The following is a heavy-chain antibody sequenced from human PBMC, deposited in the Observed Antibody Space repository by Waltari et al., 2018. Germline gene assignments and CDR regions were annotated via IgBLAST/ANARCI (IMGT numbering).Heavy chain of an antibody. Sequence: QVQLVESGGGVVQPGGSLRLSCAASGFTFSSYGMHWVRQAPGKGLEWVAFIRYDGSNKYYADSVKGRFTISRDNSKNTLYLQMNSLRAEDTAVYYCAKDHGSGSYSKGYWGQGTLVTVSS. J-gene: IGHJ4*02. V-gene: IGHV3-30*02. CDR3: AKDHGSGSYSKGY. D-gene: IGHD3-10*01. CDR2: IRYDGSNK. CDR1: GFTFSSYG.